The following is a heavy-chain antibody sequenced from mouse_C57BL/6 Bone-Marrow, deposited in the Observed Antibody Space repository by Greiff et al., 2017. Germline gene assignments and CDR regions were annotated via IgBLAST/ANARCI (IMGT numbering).Heavy chain of an antibody. CDR2: INPNNGGT. CDR3: ERKGIYYDYDGYAMDY. Sequence: EVQLQQSGPELVKPGASVKISCKASGYTFTDYYMNWVKQSHGKSLEWIGDINPNNGGTSYNQKFKGKATLTVDKSSSTAYMELRSLTSEDSAVYYCERKGIYYDYDGYAMDYWGQGTSVTVSS. V-gene: IGHV1-26*01. CDR1: GYTFTDYY. J-gene: IGHJ4*01. D-gene: IGHD2-4*01.